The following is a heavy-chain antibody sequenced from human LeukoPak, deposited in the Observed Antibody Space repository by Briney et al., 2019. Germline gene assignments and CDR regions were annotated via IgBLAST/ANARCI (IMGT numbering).Heavy chain of an antibody. V-gene: IGHV3-48*03. CDR2: ISSSGSTI. D-gene: IGHD5-24*01. J-gene: IGHJ4*02. CDR3: ARVEMATIGVDY. Sequence: GGSLRLSCAASDVTFSSYEMNWGGRAPGKGREWFSYISSSGSTIYYADSVKGRFTISRDNAKNSLYLQMNSRRAEDTAVYYCARVEMATIGVDYWGQGTLVTVSS. CDR1: DVTFSSYE.